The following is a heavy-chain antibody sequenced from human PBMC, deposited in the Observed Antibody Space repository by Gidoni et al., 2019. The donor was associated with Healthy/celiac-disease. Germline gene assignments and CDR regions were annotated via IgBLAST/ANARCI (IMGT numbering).Heavy chain of an antibody. Sequence: QVQLQESGPGLVKPSETLSLTCTVAGGSVSSGSYYWSWIRPPPGKGLEWMGYIYYSGRSNYNPSLKSRVTISVDTSKNQFSLKLSSVTAADTAVYYCARENIVALSFDYWGQGTLVTVSS. V-gene: IGHV4-61*01. J-gene: IGHJ4*02. CDR1: GGSVSSGSYY. D-gene: IGHD5-12*01. CDR2: IYYSGRS. CDR3: ARENIVALSFDY.